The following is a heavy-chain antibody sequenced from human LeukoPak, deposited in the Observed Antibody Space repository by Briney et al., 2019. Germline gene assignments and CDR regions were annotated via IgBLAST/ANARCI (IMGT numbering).Heavy chain of an antibody. CDR3: ARDIVVFP. D-gene: IGHD2-2*01. CDR2: IRYDGSNK. V-gene: IGHV3-30*02. J-gene: IGHJ5*02. Sequence: GGSLRLSCAASGFTFSSYGMHRVRQAPGKGLEWVAFIRYDGSNKYYADSVKGRFTISRDNAKNSLYLQMNSLRAEDTAVYYCARDIVVFPWGQGTLVTVSS. CDR1: GFTFSSYG.